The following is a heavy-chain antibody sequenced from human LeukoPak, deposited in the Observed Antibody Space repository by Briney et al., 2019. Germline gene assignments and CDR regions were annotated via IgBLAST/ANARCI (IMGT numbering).Heavy chain of an antibody. CDR2: ISSDESHK. J-gene: IGHJ4*02. CDR1: GITFSSYG. CDR3: AKDRYSGSYYFDY. V-gene: IGHV3-30*18. D-gene: IGHD1-26*01. Sequence: PGGTLRLSCAASGITFSSYGMSWVRQAPGKGLEWVAVISSDESHKYHEDSVKGRFTISRDNSKNTLYLQMNSLRAEDTAVYYCAKDRYSGSYYFDYWGQGTLVTVSS.